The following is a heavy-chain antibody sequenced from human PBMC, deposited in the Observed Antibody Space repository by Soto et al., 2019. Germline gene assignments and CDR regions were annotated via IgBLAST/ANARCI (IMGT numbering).Heavy chain of an antibody. D-gene: IGHD1-26*01. V-gene: IGHV3-30*18. CDR1: GFTFSSYG. CDR3: AKETSSGAPDY. Sequence: LRLSCAASGFTFSSYGMHWVRQAPGKGLEWVAVISYDGSNKYYADSVKGRFTISRDNSKNTLYLQMNSQRAEDTAVYYCAKETSSGAPDYWGQGTLVTVSS. J-gene: IGHJ4*02. CDR2: ISYDGSNK.